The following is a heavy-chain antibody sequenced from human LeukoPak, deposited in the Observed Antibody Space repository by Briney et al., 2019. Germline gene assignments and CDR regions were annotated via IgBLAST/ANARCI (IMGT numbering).Heavy chain of an antibody. J-gene: IGHJ6*04. CDR3: ARDPAPLVMDV. CDR1: GGSINTPNYS. V-gene: IGHV4-39*07. D-gene: IGHD2-15*01. CDR2: IYHSGST. Sequence: SETLSLTCAVSGGSINTPNYSWGWIRQPPGKGLEWIGSIYHSGSTYYNPSLKSRVTISVDTSKNQFSLKLSSVTAADTAVYYCARDPAPLVMDVWGKGTTVTVSS.